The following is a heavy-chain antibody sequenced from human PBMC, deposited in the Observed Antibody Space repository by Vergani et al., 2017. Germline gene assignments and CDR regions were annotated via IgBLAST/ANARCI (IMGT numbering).Heavy chain of an antibody. CDR3: ARGERQLVSSGYYCYYGMDV. V-gene: IGHV4-34*01. J-gene: IGHJ6*04. CDR1: GGSFSDYY. D-gene: IGHD6-13*01. CDR2: INHSGST. Sequence: QVQLQQWGAGLLKPSETLSLTCAVYGGSFSDYYWSWIRQPPGKGLEWIGEINHSGSTNDNPSLKSRVTISVDTSKNQFFLKVSSVTAADTAVYYCARGERQLVSSGYYCYYGMDVWGEGATVTVSS.